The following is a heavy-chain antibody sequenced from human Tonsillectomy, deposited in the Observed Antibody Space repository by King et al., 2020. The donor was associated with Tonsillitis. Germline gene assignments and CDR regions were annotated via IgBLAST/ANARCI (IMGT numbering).Heavy chain of an antibody. CDR1: GGSISSYY. CDR3: ARPTSLYSSSSFAFYI. Sequence: VQLQESGPGLVKPSETLSLTCTVSGGSISSYYWSWIRQPPGKGLEWIGCIYNSGSTNYNPSLKSRVTISVDTSKNQFSLKLSSVTAADTAVYYCARPTSLYSSSSFAFYIWGQGTMVTVSS. J-gene: IGHJ3*02. CDR2: IYNSGST. D-gene: IGHD6-6*01. V-gene: IGHV4-59*08.